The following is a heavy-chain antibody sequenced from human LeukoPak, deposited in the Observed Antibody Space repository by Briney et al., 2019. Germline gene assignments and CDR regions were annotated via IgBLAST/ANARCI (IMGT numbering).Heavy chain of an antibody. V-gene: IGHV3-30*02. D-gene: IGHD2-8*02. CDR3: AKDPGASVSGFHMDV. J-gene: IGHJ6*03. CDR2: IWSDGNNR. Sequence: GGSLRLSCAASGFTFRNYGMHWVRQATGKGLEWVSFIWSDGNNRFYADSVKGRFTISRDNSKNMLYLQMDSLRPDDTALYYCAKDPGASVSGFHMDVWGKGTTVIASS. CDR1: GFTFRNYG.